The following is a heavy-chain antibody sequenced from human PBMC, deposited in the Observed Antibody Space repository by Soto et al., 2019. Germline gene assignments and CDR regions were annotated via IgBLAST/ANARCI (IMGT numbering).Heavy chain of an antibody. D-gene: IGHD2-15*01. CDR1: GFTFSSYS. CDR2: ISSSSSTI. J-gene: IGHJ4*02. Sequence: EVQLVESGGGLVQPGGSLRLPCAASGFTFSSYSMNWVRQAPGKGLEWVSYISSSSSTIYYADSVKGRFTISRDNAKNSLYLQMNSLRAEDTAVYYCARRYCSGGSCRFDYWGQGTLVTVSS. CDR3: ARRYCSGGSCRFDY. V-gene: IGHV3-48*01.